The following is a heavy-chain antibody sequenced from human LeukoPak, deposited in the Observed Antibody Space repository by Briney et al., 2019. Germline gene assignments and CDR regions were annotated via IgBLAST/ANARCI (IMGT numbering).Heavy chain of an antibody. J-gene: IGHJ4*02. CDR1: GFTFSTYW. V-gene: IGHV3-74*01. CDR2: IDTDGSST. Sequence: GGSLRLSCAASGFTFSTYWMHWVRQAPGKGLVWVSRIDTDGSSTTYADSVKGRFTISRDNAKNTLYLQMNSLRAEDTAVYYCARYYYSVPFDYWGPGTLVTVSS. D-gene: IGHD3-22*01. CDR3: ARYYYSVPFDY.